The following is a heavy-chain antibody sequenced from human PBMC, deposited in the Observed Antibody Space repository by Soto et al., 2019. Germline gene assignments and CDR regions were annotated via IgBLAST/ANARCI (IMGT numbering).Heavy chain of an antibody. CDR2: TSGSGGST. CDR1: GFTFSRYD. D-gene: IGHD3-16*02. J-gene: IGHJ3*02. CDR3: AKDQMITFGGVIVPSPFDI. V-gene: IGHV3-23*01. Sequence: EVQLLESGGGLVQPGGSLRLSCAASGFTFSRYDMSWVRQAPGKGLEWVSATSGSGGSTYYADSVKGRFTISRDNSKNTLYLQMNSLRAEDTAVYYCAKDQMITFGGVIVPSPFDIWGQGTMVTVSS.